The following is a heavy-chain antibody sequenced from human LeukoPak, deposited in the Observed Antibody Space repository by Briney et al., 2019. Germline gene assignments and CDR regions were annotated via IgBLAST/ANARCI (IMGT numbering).Heavy chain of an antibody. Sequence: PGGSLRLSCTASGFTFGDYAMSGVRQAPGKGLEWVGFIRSKAYGGTTEYAASVKGRFTISRDDSKSIAYLQMNSLKTEDTAVYYCTRTGSGSYHRYYFDYWGQGTLVTVSS. V-gene: IGHV3-49*04. J-gene: IGHJ4*02. CDR3: TRTGSGSYHRYYFDY. CDR1: GFTFGDYA. CDR2: IRSKAYGGTT. D-gene: IGHD1-26*01.